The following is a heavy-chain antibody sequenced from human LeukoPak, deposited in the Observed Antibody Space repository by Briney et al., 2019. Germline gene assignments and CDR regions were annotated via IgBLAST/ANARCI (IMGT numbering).Heavy chain of an antibody. CDR1: GFTYSDYY. CDR3: ARENPYSSSCGSFDY. Sequence: GGSLRLSCAATGFTYSDYYMSWIRQAPGKGLEWVSYISSSGSTISYADSVKGRFTISRDNAKNSLYLQMNSLRAEDTAVYYCARENPYSSSCGSFDYWGQGTLVTVSS. V-gene: IGHV3-11*04. D-gene: IGHD6-6*01. CDR2: ISSSGSTI. J-gene: IGHJ4*02.